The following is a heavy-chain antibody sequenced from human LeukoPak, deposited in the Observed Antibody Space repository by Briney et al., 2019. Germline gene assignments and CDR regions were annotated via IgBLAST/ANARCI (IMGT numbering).Heavy chain of an antibody. CDR1: GGSISSSDYY. D-gene: IGHD2-15*01. V-gene: IGHV4-39*07. CDR3: ARGSGNRYNWFDP. CDR2: IYYSGST. Sequence: SETLSLTCTVSGGSISSSDYYWGWIRQPPGRGLEWIGSIYYSGSTYYNPSLKSRVTISVDTSKNQFSLKLSSVTAADTAVYYCARGSGNRYNWFDPWGQGTLVTVSS. J-gene: IGHJ5*02.